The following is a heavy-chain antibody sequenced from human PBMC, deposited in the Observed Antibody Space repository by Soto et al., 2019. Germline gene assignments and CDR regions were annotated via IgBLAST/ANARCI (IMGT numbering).Heavy chain of an antibody. CDR1: GYTFTSYD. Sequence: ASVKVSCKASGYTFTSYDINWVRQATGQGLEWMGWMNPNSGNTDYAQKFQGWVTMTRDTSISTAYMELSRLRSDDTAVYYCARENYDILTGYDPWGQGTLVTVSS. J-gene: IGHJ5*02. CDR2: MNPNSGNT. CDR3: ARENYDILTGYDP. D-gene: IGHD3-9*01. V-gene: IGHV1-8*01.